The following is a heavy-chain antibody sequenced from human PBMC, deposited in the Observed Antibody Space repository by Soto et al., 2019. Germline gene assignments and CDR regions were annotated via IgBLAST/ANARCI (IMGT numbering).Heavy chain of an antibody. D-gene: IGHD3-22*01. CDR1: KFTFASSV. J-gene: IGHJ6*02. CDR3: AREMIPMIMGGMSAMDV. V-gene: IGHV3-30*04. CDR2: ISFDGTNK. Sequence: QVQLVESGGGVVQPERSQRLSCTASKFTFASSVMHWVRQAPGEGLEWVALISFDGTNKYYADSVKGRFTISRDNSKNTMYLQMNSLRPEDTAVYYCAREMIPMIMGGMSAMDVWGQGTTVTVS.